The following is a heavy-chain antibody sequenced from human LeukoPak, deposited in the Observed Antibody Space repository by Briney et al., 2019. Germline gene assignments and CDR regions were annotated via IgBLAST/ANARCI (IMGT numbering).Heavy chain of an antibody. D-gene: IGHD2-15*01. V-gene: IGHV3-23*01. CDR3: AKDPIPRGLHPLLGVFDY. CDR2: ISGSGGST. Sequence: QPGGSLRLSCAASGFTFSSYAMSWVRQAPGKGLEWVSAISGSGGSTYYADSVKGRFTISRDNSKNTLYLQMNSLRAGDTAVYYCAKDPIPRGLHPLLGVFDYWGQGTLVTVSS. J-gene: IGHJ4*02. CDR1: GFTFSSYA.